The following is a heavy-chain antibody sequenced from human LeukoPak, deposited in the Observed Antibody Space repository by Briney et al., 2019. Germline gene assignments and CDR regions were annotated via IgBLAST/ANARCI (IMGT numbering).Heavy chain of an antibody. CDR3: ARRTPRCGGTCYDAFDV. Sequence: ASVKVSCKASGYTFIDYDINWVRQAPGQGLEWMGLMSPHNGHTEYAQNFRGRVTMTRDTSTGTAYMELRSLRSEDTAVYYCARRTPRCGGTCYDAFDVWGQGTMVTVSS. J-gene: IGHJ3*01. CDR1: GYTFIDYD. V-gene: IGHV1-8*01. D-gene: IGHD2-21*01. CDR2: MSPHNGHT.